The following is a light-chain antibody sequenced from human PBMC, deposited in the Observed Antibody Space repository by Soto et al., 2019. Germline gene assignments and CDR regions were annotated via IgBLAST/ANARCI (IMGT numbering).Light chain of an antibody. Sequence: QSVLTQPASVSGSPGQSIAISCTGTSSDVGGYKYVSWYQQHPGKAPKLVIYDVSNRPSGVSDRFSGSKSGNTASLTISGLQAEDEGDFYCSSYTGTSTYVFGTGTRSPS. J-gene: IGLJ1*01. CDR3: SSYTGTSTYV. CDR1: SSDVGGYKY. V-gene: IGLV2-14*01. CDR2: DVS.